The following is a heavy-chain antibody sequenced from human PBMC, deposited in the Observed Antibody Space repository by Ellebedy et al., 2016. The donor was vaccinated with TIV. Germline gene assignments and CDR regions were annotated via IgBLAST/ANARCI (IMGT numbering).Heavy chain of an antibody. J-gene: IGHJ4*02. CDR2: ISAYNGNT. V-gene: IGHV1-2*02. CDR3: ARDSNYYGSGSYPNY. Sequence: ASVKVSXXASGYTFTGYYMHWVRQAPGQGLEWMGWISAYNGNTNYAQKFQGRVTMTRDTSTSTAYMELSRLRSDDTAFYYCARDSNYYGSGSYPNYWGQGTLVTVSS. D-gene: IGHD3-10*01. CDR1: GYTFTGYY.